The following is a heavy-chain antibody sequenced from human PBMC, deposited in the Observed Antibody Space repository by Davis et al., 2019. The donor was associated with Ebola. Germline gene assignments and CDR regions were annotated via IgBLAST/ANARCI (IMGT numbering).Heavy chain of an antibody. CDR3: ARGRGGWHEGTLDY. V-gene: IGHV1-18*04. CDR1: GYTFTSYG. CDR2: ISAYNGNT. J-gene: IGHJ4*02. D-gene: IGHD6-19*01. Sequence: ASVKVSCKAFGYTFTSYGISWVRHAPGQGLEWMGWISAYNGNTNYAQKLQGRVTMTTDTSTSTAYMELRNLRSDDTAVYYCARGRGGWHEGTLDYWGQGTLVTVSS.